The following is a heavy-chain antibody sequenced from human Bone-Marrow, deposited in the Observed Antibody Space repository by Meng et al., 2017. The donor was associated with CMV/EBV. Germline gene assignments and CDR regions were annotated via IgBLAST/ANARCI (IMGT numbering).Heavy chain of an antibody. J-gene: IGHJ5*02. Sequence: SETLSLTCTVSGGSTSSYYWNWIRQSPGKGLEWIGYIYYNGNTNYNPSLKSRVTISVDTSKNQFSLKLSTMTAGDTAVYYCARGSGFDPWGQGTLVTVSS. D-gene: IGHD3-3*01. V-gene: IGHV4-59*01. CDR2: IYYNGNT. CDR1: GGSTSSYY. CDR3: ARGSGFDP.